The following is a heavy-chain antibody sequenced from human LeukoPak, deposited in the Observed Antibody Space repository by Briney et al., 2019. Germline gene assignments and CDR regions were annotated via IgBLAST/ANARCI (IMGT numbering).Heavy chain of an antibody. CDR1: EFTLSSHW. Sequence: GGSLRLSCAASEFTLSSHWMSWVRQAPGQGLEWVASINQDGSAIRYVDSVKGRFIISRDNAKNSLSLQMNSLSAEDTAMYYCARLLGEATIYDLWGQGNLVTVSS. CDR3: ARLLGEATIYDL. D-gene: IGHD3-16*01. CDR2: INQDGSAI. V-gene: IGHV3-7*01. J-gene: IGHJ5*02.